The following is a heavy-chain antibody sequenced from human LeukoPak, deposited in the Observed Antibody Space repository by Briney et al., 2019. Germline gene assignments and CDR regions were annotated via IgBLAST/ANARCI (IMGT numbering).Heavy chain of an antibody. Sequence: PGGSLRLSCAASGFTFSSYAMSWVRQVPGKGLEWVSGISGGGGSTYYADSVKGRFTIPRDNSENTLYLQMNSLRAEDTAIYYCAKDQGGSGWYIGLNYWGQGTLVTVSS. V-gene: IGHV3-23*01. J-gene: IGHJ4*02. D-gene: IGHD6-19*01. CDR1: GFTFSSYA. CDR2: ISGGGGST. CDR3: AKDQGGSGWYIGLNY.